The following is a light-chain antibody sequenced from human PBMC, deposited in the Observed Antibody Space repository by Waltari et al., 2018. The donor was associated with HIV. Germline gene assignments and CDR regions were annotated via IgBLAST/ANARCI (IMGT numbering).Light chain of an antibody. CDR2: DVS. CDR3: CSFAGSSNFVI. J-gene: IGLJ2*01. V-gene: IGLV2-11*01. Sequence: QSALTQPRSVSGSPGQSISIPCSGSSGDIGSFNFVSWYQQHPNKAPQLIIYDVSERPSGVPHRFSGSKSGNTATLTISGIQAEDEAEYFCCSFAGSSNFVIFGGGTKLAVL. CDR1: SGDIGSFNF.